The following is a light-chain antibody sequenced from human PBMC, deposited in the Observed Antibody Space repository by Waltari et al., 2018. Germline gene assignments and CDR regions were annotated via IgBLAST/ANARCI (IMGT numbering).Light chain of an antibody. CDR1: PLPKLF. J-gene: IGLJ1*01. V-gene: IGLV3-25*03. Sequence: YELTQPPSLSVSPEQTARIPCSGDPLPKLFDYRYQTKPGRAQVLGIYQSTERPSGTPERFSGSSSGTTVTLTISGVWTEDESDYYCQSSDSSVGSYVFGTGTKVTVL. CDR2: QST. CDR3: QSSDSSVGSYV.